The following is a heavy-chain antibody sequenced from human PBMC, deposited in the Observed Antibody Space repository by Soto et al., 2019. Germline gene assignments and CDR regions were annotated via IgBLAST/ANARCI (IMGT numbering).Heavy chain of an antibody. CDR1: SGSISSYY. CDR2: IYYSGST. CDR3: ASGNGYYFDY. Sequence: QVQLQELGPGLVKPSETLSLTCTVSSGSISSYYWSWIRQPPGKGLEWIGYIYYSGSTNYNPSLKSRVTISVDTSKNQFSLKLSSVTAADTAVYYCASGNGYYFDYWGQGTQVTVSS. J-gene: IGHJ4*02. D-gene: IGHD1-26*01. V-gene: IGHV4-59*01.